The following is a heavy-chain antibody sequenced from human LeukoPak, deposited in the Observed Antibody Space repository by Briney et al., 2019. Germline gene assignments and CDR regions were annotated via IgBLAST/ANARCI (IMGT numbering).Heavy chain of an antibody. CDR1: GYTFTGYY. CDR2: INPNSGGT. D-gene: IGHD7-27*01. CDR3: ARANKWGAFDI. V-gene: IGHV1-2*02. Sequence: ASVKVSFKASGYTFTGYYMHWVRQAPGQGLEWMGWINPNSGGTNYAQKFQGRVTMTRDTPISTAYMELSRLRSDDTAVYYCARANKWGAFDIWGQGTMVTVSS. J-gene: IGHJ3*02.